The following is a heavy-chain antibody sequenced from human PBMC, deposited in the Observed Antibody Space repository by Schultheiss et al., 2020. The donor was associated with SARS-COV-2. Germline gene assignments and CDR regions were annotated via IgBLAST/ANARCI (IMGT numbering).Heavy chain of an antibody. V-gene: IGHV1-69*06. CDR3: ARSTTTKNYKGYYGDYWGSYWYFDL. D-gene: IGHD4-17*01. CDR2: IIPIFGTA. J-gene: IGHJ2*01. Sequence: SVKVSCKASGGTFSSYAISWVRQAPGQGLEWMGGIIPIFGTANYAQKFQGRVTITADKSTSTAYMELSSLRSEDTAVYYCARSTTTKNYKGYYGDYWGSYWYFDLWGRGTLVTVSS. CDR1: GGTFSSYA.